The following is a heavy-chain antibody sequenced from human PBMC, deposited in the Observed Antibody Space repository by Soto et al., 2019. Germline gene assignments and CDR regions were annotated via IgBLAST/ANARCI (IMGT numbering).Heavy chain of an antibody. J-gene: IGHJ4*02. CDR1: GYTFTSYG. Sequence: VQLVQSGAEVKKPGASVKVSCKASGYTFTSYGISWVRQAPGQGLEWMGWIRVYNGNTNYAQKLQGRVTMTTDTSTSTAYMELRSLRSDDTAVYYCARDQRENYYDSSGYSPGGYWGQGTLVTVSS. D-gene: IGHD3-22*01. V-gene: IGHV1-18*01. CDR2: IRVYNGNT. CDR3: ARDQRENYYDSSGYSPGGY.